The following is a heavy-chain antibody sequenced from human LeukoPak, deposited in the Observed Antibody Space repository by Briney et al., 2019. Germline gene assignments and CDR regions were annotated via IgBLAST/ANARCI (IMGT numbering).Heavy chain of an antibody. D-gene: IGHD2-8*01. Sequence: PGGSLRLSCAASGFTFSSYGMHWGRQAPGKGLEGVAVISYDGSNKYYADSVKGRFTISRDNSKNTLYLQMNSLRAEDTAVYYCTCDLDRSDGLWGQGTMVTVSS. V-gene: IGHV3-30*03. J-gene: IGHJ3*01. CDR1: GFTFSSYG. CDR2: ISYDGSNK. CDR3: TCDLDRSDGL.